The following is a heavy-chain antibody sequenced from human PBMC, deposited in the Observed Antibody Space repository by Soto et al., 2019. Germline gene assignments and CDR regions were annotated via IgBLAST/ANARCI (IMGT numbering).Heavy chain of an antibody. CDR2: IYYSGST. Sequence: SETLSLTCTVSGGSTSSDNYWSWIRQPPGKGLEWIGYIYYSGSTYYNPSLKSRVTISVDTSKNQFSLKLSSVTAADTAVYYCARAPHYYDSSGYYMAHFDYWGQGTLVTVSS. J-gene: IGHJ4*02. D-gene: IGHD3-22*01. CDR1: GGSTSSDNY. CDR3: ARAPHYYDSSGYYMAHFDY. V-gene: IGHV4-30-4*01.